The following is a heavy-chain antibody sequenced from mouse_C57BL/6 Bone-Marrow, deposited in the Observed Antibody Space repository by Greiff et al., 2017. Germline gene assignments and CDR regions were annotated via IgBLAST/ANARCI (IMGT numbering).Heavy chain of an antibody. CDR1: GFTFSSYG. CDR2: ISSGGSYT. J-gene: IGHJ3*01. Sequence: DVMLVESGGDLVKPGGSLKLSCAASGFTFSSYGMSWVRQTPDKRLEWVATISSGGSYTYYPDSVKGRFTISRDNAKNTLYLQMSSLKSEDTAMYYCARHQAWFAYWGQGTLVTVSA. V-gene: IGHV5-6*02. CDR3: ARHQAWFAY.